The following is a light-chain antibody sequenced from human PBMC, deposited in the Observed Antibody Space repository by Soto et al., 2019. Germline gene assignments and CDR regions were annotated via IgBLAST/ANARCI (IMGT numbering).Light chain of an antibody. Sequence: DIQLAQSPSTLSAFVVARATIXLRASQSISSWLAWYQQKPGKAPKLLIYKASSLESGVPSRFSGSGSGTEFTLTISSLQPDDFATYYCQQYNSYSRTFGQGTKVDIK. CDR2: KAS. CDR1: QSISSW. V-gene: IGKV1-5*03. CDR3: QQYNSYSRT. J-gene: IGKJ1*01.